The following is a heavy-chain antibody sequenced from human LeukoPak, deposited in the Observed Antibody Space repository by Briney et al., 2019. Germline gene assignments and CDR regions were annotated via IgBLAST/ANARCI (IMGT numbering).Heavy chain of an antibody. V-gene: IGHV1-2*02. J-gene: IGHJ4*02. D-gene: IGHD6-13*01. Sequence: ASVKVSCTASGYTFTRYYLHWVRQAPGQGLEWMGWINPNSGVTNFAQKFQGRVTMTRDTSISTAYMDLSRLRSDDTAVYYCARGIAAACTFDYWGQGSLVTVSS. CDR3: ARGIAAACTFDY. CDR2: INPNSGVT. CDR1: GYTFTRYY.